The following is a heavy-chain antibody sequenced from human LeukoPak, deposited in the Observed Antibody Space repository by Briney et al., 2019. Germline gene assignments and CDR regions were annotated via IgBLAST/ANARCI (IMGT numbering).Heavy chain of an antibody. D-gene: IGHD1-14*01. CDR1: GLRFSSYE. CDR3: VRGDRYFFDY. CDR2: IGNTGRTI. J-gene: IGHJ4*02. V-gene: IGHV3-48*03. Sequence: GGSLRLSCAASGLRFSSYEMNWVRQAPGRGLEWVSYIGNTGRTIYYVDSVKGRFTVSRDNAKNSLYLQMNSLRAEDTAIYYCVRGDRYFFDYWGQGTLVTVSS.